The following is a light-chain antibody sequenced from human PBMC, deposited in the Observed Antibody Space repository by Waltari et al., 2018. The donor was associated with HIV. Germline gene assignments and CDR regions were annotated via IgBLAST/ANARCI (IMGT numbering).Light chain of an antibody. CDR2: SNN. CDR1: SSNIGSNT. J-gene: IGLJ1*01. V-gene: IGLV1-44*01. CDR3: AAWDDSLNGYV. Sequence: QSVLTQPPSASGTPGQRVTISCSGSSSNIGSNTVNWYQQLPGTAPKLLIYSNNQLPSGVPDLVSGTKSGTSASLAISGLQSEDEADYYCAAWDDSLNGYVFGTGTKVTVL.